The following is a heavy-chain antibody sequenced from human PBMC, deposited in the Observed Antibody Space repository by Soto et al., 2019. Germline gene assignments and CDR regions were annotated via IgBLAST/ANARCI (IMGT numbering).Heavy chain of an antibody. CDR3: AGGYSSGWTLTKEIDY. Sequence: QAQLVQSGAEVKKPGSSVKVSCKASEGTFSSYAISWVRQAPGQGLEWMAGIIPIFGTANYAQKFQGRVTISADESTSTAYMELSSLRSEDTAVYYCAGGYSSGWTLTKEIDYWGQGTLVTVSS. CDR1: EGTFSSYA. CDR2: IIPIFGTA. V-gene: IGHV1-69*01. J-gene: IGHJ4*02. D-gene: IGHD6-19*01.